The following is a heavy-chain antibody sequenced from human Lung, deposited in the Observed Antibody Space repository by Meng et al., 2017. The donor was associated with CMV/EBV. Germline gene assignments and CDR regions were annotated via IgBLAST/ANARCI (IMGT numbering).Heavy chain of an antibody. CDR1: GGSLSRRNW. CDR3: ARVGAYCGGDCYHPR. V-gene: IGHV4-4*02. CDR2: IYHSGST. Sequence: QVQLQESGPGLVKPAGTLSLTGAVSGGSLSRRNWWSWVRQPPGKGLEWIGEIYHSGSTNYNPSLKSRVTISVDESKNQFSLRLSSVTAADTAVYYCARVGAYCGGDCYHPRWGQGTLVTVSS. J-gene: IGHJ4*02. D-gene: IGHD2-21*02.